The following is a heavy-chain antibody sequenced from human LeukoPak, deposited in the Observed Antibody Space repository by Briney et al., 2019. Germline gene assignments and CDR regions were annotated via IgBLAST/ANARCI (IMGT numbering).Heavy chain of an antibody. CDR1: GGSISSYY. CDR2: IYYSGST. D-gene: IGHD3-22*01. V-gene: IGHV4-59*08. CDR3: ARHGAYYYDSSGYFDH. J-gene: IGHJ4*02. Sequence: PSETLSLTCTVSGGSISSYYWSWIRQPPGKGLEWIGYIYYSGSTNYNPSLKSRVTISVDTSKNQFSLKLTSVTAADTAVYYCARHGAYYYDSSGYFDHWGQGTLVTVSS.